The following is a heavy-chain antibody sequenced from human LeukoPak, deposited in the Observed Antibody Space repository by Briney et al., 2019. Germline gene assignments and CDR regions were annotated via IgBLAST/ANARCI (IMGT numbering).Heavy chain of an antibody. V-gene: IGHV3-33*01. Sequence: GGSLRLSCAASGFTFSSYGMHWVRQAPGKGLEWVAVIWYDGSNKYYADSVKGRFTISRDNSKNTLYLQMNSLRAEDTAVYYCARVLGYSSPPGPQWGQGTLVTVSS. CDR1: GFTFSSYG. CDR2: IWYDGSNK. J-gene: IGHJ4*02. CDR3: ARVLGYSSPPGPQ. D-gene: IGHD6-13*01.